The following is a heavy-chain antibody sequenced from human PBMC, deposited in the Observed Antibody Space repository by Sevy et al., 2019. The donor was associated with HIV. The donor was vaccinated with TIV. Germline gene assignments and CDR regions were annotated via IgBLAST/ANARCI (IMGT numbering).Heavy chain of an antibody. CDR3: ARDYSGSYPYYYYYGMDV. CDR2: IYYSGST. CDR1: GGSVSSGSYY. Sequence: SETLSLTCTVSGGSVSSGSYYWSWIRQPPGKGLEWIGYIYYSGSTNYNPSLKSQVTISVDTSKNQFSLKLSSVTAADTAVYYCARDYSGSYPYYYYYGMDVWGQGTTVTVSS. V-gene: IGHV4-61*01. J-gene: IGHJ6*02. D-gene: IGHD1-26*01.